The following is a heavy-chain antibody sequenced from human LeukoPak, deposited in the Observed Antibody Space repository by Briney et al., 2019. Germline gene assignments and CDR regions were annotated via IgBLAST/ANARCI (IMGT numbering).Heavy chain of an antibody. CDR1: GCTFSNFW. J-gene: IGHJ4*02. Sequence: GGSLRLSCAASGCTFSNFWMHWVRQASGKGLEWVGRIRSKANSYATAYAASVKGRFTISRDGSKNTAYLQMNSLKTEDTAVYYCTRHGYSYGLDYWGQGTLVTVSS. V-gene: IGHV3-73*01. CDR2: IRSKANSYAT. D-gene: IGHD5-18*01. CDR3: TRHGYSYGLDY.